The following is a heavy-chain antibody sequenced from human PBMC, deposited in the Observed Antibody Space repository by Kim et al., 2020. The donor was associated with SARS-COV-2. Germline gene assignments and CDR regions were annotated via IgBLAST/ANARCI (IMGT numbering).Heavy chain of an antibody. J-gene: IGHJ4*02. CDR2: IYHSGST. Sequence: SETLSLTCAVSGGSISSGGYSWSWIRQPPGKGLEWIGYIYHSGSTYYNPSLKSRVTISVDRSKNQFSLKLSSVTAADTAVYYCAGGSDYFDYWGQGTLVTVSS. CDR1: GGSISSGGYS. V-gene: IGHV4-30-2*01. CDR3: AGGSDYFDY. D-gene: IGHD3-3*01.